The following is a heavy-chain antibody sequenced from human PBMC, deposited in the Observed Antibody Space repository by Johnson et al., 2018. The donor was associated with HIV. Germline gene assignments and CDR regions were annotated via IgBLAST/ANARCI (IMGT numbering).Heavy chain of an antibody. CDR1: GFTVSSNY. CDR2: ISYDGNNK. V-gene: IGHV3-30*18. D-gene: IGHD6-13*01. CDR3: AKDWAYSSSWYDEGLAFDI. J-gene: IGHJ3*02. Sequence: VQLVETGGGLIQSGGSLRLSCAASGFTVSSNYMSWVRQAPGKGLEWVAVISYDGNNKYYADSVKGRFTISRDNSKNTLYLQMNNVRAEDTAVYYCAKDWAYSSSWYDEGLAFDIWGQGTMVTVSS.